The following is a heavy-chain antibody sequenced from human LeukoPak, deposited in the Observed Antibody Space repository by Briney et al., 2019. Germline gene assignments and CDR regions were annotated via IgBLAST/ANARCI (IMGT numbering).Heavy chain of an antibody. V-gene: IGHV4-59*01. CDR3: ARADGVIDY. D-gene: IGHD3-16*01. CDR2: IYYSGST. J-gene: IGHJ4*02. CDR1: GGSISSYY. Sequence: SETLSLTCTVSGGSISSYYWSWIRQPPGKGLEWIGYIYYSGSTNYNPSLKSRDTISVDTSKNQFSLKLSSVTAADTAVYYCARADGVIDYWGQGTLVTVSS.